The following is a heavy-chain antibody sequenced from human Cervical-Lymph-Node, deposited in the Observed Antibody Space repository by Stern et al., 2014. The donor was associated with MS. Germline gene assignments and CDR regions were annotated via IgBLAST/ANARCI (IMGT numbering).Heavy chain of an antibody. D-gene: IGHD6-19*01. Sequence: QVQLVESGGGVVQPGRSLRLACAASGFTLSNSGIHWVRRAPGKGLEWVAATWYDGSNDYYADSVKGRFSIPRDNSKNTLYPQMSSLRAEDTAVYYCARSAFSKYTTGWYFYGMDVWGLGTTVTVSS. V-gene: IGHV3-33*01. J-gene: IGHJ6*02. CDR3: ARSAFSKYTTGWYFYGMDV. CDR2: TWYDGSND. CDR1: GFTLSNSG.